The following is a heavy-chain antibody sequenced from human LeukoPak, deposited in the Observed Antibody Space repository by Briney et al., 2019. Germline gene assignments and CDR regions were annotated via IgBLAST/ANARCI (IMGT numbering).Heavy chain of an antibody. CDR3: AREGGCSGGSCYYGMDV. J-gene: IGHJ6*04. CDR2: IYYSGST. V-gene: IGHV4-31*03. Sequence: SQTLSLTCTVSGGSISSGGYYWSWIRQHPGKGLEWIGYIYYSGSTYYNPSLKSRVTISVDTSKNQFSLKLSSVTAADTAVYYWAREGGCSGGSCYYGMDVWAKGPRSPSPQ. D-gene: IGHD2-15*01. CDR1: GGSISSGGYY.